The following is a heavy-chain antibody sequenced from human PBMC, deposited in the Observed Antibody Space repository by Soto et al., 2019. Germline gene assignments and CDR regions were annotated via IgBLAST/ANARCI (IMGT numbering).Heavy chain of an antibody. J-gene: IGHJ4*02. D-gene: IGHD5-12*01. CDR2: IFYLSTT. V-gene: IGHV4-31*11. CDR3: ATNRGFDFYYLDS. CDR1: GPSVKTGGYY. Sequence: TSETLSLTCAVSGPSVKTGGYYWTWIRQFPGKGLEHIGYIFYLSTTYYNPSLPIRTTMSLDLSKNLFSLRLTSVTVADSAFYYCATNRGFDFYYLDSWGQGAQVTVSS.